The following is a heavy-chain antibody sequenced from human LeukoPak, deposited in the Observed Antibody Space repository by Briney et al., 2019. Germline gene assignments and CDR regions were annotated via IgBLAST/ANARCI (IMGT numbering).Heavy chain of an antibody. CDR3: ARRCSGGSCYSTYFDY. CDR2: IYHSGST. Sequence: PETLSLTCAVSGYSISSGYYWGWIRQPPGKGLEWIGSIYHSGSTNYNPSLKSRVTISVDTSKNQFSLKLSSVTAADTAVYYCARRCSGGSCYSTYFDYWGQGTLVTVSS. CDR1: GYSISSGYY. V-gene: IGHV4-38-2*01. J-gene: IGHJ4*02. D-gene: IGHD2-15*01.